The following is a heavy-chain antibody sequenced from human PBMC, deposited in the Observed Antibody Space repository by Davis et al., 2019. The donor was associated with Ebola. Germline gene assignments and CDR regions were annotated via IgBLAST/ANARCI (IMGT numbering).Heavy chain of an antibody. CDR2: ISYDGSNK. D-gene: IGHD5-18*01. Sequence: GESLKISCAASGFTFSNYGMHWVRQAPGKGLEWVAVISYDGSNKYYADSVKGRFTISRDNSKNTLYLQMNSLRAEDTAVYYCAKDARYSLKGKHYYYYGMDVWGKGTTVTVSS. J-gene: IGHJ6*04. CDR3: AKDARYSLKGKHYYYYGMDV. CDR1: GFTFSNYG. V-gene: IGHV3-30*18.